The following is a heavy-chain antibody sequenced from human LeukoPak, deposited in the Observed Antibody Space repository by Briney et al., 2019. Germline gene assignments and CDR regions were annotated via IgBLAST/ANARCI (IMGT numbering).Heavy chain of an antibody. V-gene: IGHV1-2*02. CDR3: ASRQWLAPRYFDY. Sequence: ASVKVSCKASGYTFTGYYMHWVRQAPGQGLGWMGWINPNSGGTNYAQKFQGRVTMTRDTSISTAYMELSRLRSDDTAVYCCASRQWLAPRYFDYWGQGTLVTVSS. D-gene: IGHD6-19*01. J-gene: IGHJ4*02. CDR2: INPNSGGT. CDR1: GYTFTGYY.